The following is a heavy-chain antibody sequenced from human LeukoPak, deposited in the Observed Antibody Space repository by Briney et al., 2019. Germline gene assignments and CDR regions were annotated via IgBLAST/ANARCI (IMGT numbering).Heavy chain of an antibody. CDR1: GFTFGDYA. V-gene: IGHV3-7*01. J-gene: IGHJ4*02. CDR2: IKQDGSEK. D-gene: IGHD3-22*01. CDR3: AREVYYDSSGYVY. Sequence: GGSLRLSCTASGFTFGDYAMSWVRQAPGKGLEWVANIKQDGSEKYYVDSVKGRFTISRDNAKNSLYLQMNSLRAEDTAVYYCAREVYYDSSGYVYWGQGTLVTVSS.